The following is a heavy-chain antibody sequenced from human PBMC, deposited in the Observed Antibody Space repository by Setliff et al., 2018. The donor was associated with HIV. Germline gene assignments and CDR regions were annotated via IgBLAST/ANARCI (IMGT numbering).Heavy chain of an antibody. V-gene: IGHV4-39*01. CDR1: GGSISTSRYY. J-gene: IGHJ6*03. D-gene: IGHD3-10*01. CDR3: ASLDGSESPYIYYYYMDV. Sequence: KPSETLSLTCTVSGGSISTSRYYWGWIRQPPGKGLEWIGSINYRGNTYYNPSLKSRAAISVDTSKNQISLKLSSVTAADMAVYYCASLDGSESPYIYYYYMDVWGKGTAVTVSS. CDR2: INYRGNT.